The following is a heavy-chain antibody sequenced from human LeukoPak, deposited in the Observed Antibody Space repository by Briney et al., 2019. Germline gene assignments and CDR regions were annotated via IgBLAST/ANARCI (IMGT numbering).Heavy chain of an antibody. CDR2: IIPIFGTA. CDR1: GYTFTSYG. D-gene: IGHD6-13*01. CDR3: ARIAAPDRGNWFDP. Sequence: GASVKVSCKASGYTFTSYGISWVRQAPGQGLEWMGGIIPIFGTANYAQKFQGRVTITADESTSTAYMELSSLRSEDTAVYYCARIAAPDRGNWFDPWGQGTLVTVSS. V-gene: IGHV1-69*13. J-gene: IGHJ5*02.